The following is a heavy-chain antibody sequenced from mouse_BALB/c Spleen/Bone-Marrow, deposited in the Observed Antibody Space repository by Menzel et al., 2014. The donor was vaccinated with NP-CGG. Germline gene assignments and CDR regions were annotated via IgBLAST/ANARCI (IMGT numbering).Heavy chain of an antibody. D-gene: IGHD4-1*01. J-gene: IGHJ2*01. CDR3: ARGGNWEDFDY. V-gene: IGHV5-17*02. Sequence: EVKLQESGGGLVQPGGSRKLSCAASGLTFSSFGMHWVRQAPERGLEWVAYISSGSSTIFYADTVKGRFTISRDNPKNTLFLQMTSLRSEDTAMYYCARGGNWEDFDYWGQGTTLTVSS. CDR2: ISSGSSTI. CDR1: GLTFSSFG.